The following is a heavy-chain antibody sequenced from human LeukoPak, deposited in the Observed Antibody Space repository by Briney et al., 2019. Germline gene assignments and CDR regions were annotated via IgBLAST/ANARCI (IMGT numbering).Heavy chain of an antibody. D-gene: IGHD3-22*01. CDR3: ARGSNDSSSPNYFDY. V-gene: IGHV4-31*03. Sequence: PSQTLSLTCTVSGGSISSGGYYWSWIRQHPGKGLEWIGYIYYSGSTYYNPSLKSRVTISVDTSKNRFSLKLSSVTAADTAVYYCARGSNDSSSPNYFDYWGQGTLVTVSS. J-gene: IGHJ4*02. CDR2: IYYSGST. CDR1: GGSISSGGYY.